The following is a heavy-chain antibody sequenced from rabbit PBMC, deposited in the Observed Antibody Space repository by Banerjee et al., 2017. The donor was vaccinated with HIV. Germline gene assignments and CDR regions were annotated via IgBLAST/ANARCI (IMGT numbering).Heavy chain of an antibody. D-gene: IGHD3-1*01. Sequence: QSLEESGGDLVKPGASLTLTCTASGFSFSSGYYMCWVRQAPGKGLEWIACIYTGSGSTYYASWAKGRFTISKTSSTTVTLKMTSLTAADTATYFCAIWGGSINNLWGQGTLVTVS. CDR1: GFSFSSGYY. V-gene: IGHV1S40*01. CDR2: IYTGSGST. CDR3: AIWGGSINNL. J-gene: IGHJ3*01.